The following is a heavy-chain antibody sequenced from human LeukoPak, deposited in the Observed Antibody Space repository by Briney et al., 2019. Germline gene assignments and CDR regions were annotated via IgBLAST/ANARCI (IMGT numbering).Heavy chain of an antibody. Sequence: TSETLSLTCAVYGGSFSGYYWSWIRQPPGKGLEWIGEINHSGSTNYNPSLKSRVTISVDTSKNQFSLKLSSVTAADTAVYCCARGRGLAGRSIDYWGQGTLVTVSS. V-gene: IGHV4-34*01. J-gene: IGHJ4*02. CDR3: ARGRGLAGRSIDY. D-gene: IGHD1-26*01. CDR1: GGSFSGYY. CDR2: INHSGST.